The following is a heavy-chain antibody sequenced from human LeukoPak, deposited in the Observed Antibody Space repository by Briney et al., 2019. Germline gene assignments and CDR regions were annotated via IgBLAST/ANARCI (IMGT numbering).Heavy chain of an antibody. D-gene: IGHD3-22*01. V-gene: IGHV1-2*02. CDR2: INPNSGGT. J-gene: IGHJ3*02. Sequence: ASVKVSCKASGYTFTGYYMHWVRQAPGQGLEWMGWINPNSGGTNYAQKFQGRVTMTRDTSISTAYMELSRLRSDDTAVYYCARDRPLNYYDSSGYHTPRDAFDIWGQGTMVTVSS. CDR3: ARDRPLNYYDSSGYHTPRDAFDI. CDR1: GYTFTGYY.